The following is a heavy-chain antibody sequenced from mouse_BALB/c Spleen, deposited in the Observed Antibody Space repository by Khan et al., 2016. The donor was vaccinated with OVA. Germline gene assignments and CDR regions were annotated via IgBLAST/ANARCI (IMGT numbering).Heavy chain of an antibody. J-gene: IGHJ2*01. CDR1: GYSITSDYA. Sequence: EVQRVESGPGLVKPSQSLSLTCTVTGYSITSDYAWNWIRQFPGNKLEWMGHISYSGNTKYNPSLKSRISITRDTSKNQFFLQLNSLTTEDTATYYCARIYGGDFDYWGQGTTLTVSS. V-gene: IGHV3-2*02. CDR3: ARIYGGDFDY. D-gene: IGHD1-1*01. CDR2: ISYSGNT.